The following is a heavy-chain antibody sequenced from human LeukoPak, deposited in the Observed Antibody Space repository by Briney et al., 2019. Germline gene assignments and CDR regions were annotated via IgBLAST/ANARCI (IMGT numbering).Heavy chain of an antibody. J-gene: IGHJ4*02. CDR2: INGDGTSTNT. CDR3: ARDRDYGAPDY. Sequence: PGGSLRLSCAASGFTFSTYWMHWVRQAPGKGLVWVSRINGDGTSTNTSYADSVKGRFTISRDNAKNTLYLHMNTLRAEDTAVYYCARDRDYGAPDYWGQGTLVTVSS. D-gene: IGHD4-17*01. V-gene: IGHV3-74*01. CDR1: GFTFSTYW.